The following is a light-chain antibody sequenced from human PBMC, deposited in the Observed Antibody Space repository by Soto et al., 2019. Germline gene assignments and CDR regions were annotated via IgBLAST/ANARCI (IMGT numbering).Light chain of an antibody. CDR3: QQRSNWPRVLT. CDR2: DAS. J-gene: IGKJ4*01. CDR1: QSVSSY. Sequence: ELVLTQSPATLSLSPGERANLSCRASQSVSSYLAWYQQKPGQAPRLLIYDASNRATGIPARFSGSGSGTDFTLTISSLEPEDFAVYYCQQRSNWPRVLTFGGGTKVDIK. V-gene: IGKV3-11*01.